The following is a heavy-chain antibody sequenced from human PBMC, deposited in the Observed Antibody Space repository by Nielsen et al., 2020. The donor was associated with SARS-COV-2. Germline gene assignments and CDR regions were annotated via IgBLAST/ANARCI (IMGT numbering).Heavy chain of an antibody. CDR1: GFTFSSYW. Sequence: GGSLRLSCAASGFTFSSYWMSWVRQAPGKGLEWVANIKQDGSEKYYVDSVKGRFTISRDNAKNSLYLQMNSLRAEDTAVYYCANEINYYGSGIDYWGQGTLVTVSS. CDR2: IKQDGSEK. V-gene: IGHV3-7*01. J-gene: IGHJ4*02. CDR3: ANEINYYGSGIDY. D-gene: IGHD3-10*01.